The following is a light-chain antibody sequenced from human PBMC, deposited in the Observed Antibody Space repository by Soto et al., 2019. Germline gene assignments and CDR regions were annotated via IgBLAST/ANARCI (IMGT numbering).Light chain of an antibody. CDR3: APWDDSLNGPV. CDR1: SSNIGSNT. J-gene: IGLJ3*02. CDR2: STN. V-gene: IGLV1-44*01. Sequence: QPVLTQPPSASGTPGQRVTISCSGSSSNIGSNTVNWYQQLPGTAPKLLIYSTNQRPSGVPDRFSGSKSGTSASLAISGLQSEDEADYYCAPWDDSLNGPVFGGGNKLTVL.